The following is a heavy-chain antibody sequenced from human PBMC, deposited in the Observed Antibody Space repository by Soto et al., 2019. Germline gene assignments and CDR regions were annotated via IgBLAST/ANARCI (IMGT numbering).Heavy chain of an antibody. CDR2: IWYDGSNK. V-gene: IGHV3-33*01. CDR3: AREGGVYGSGGSCYSDYYGKDV. CDR1: GFTFSSYG. D-gene: IGHD2-15*01. J-gene: IGHJ6*02. Sequence: QVQLVESGGGVVQPGRSLRLSCAASGFTFSSYGMHWVRQAPGKGLEWVAVIWYDGSNKYYADSVKGRFTISRDNSKNTVYLQMNSLRAEDTAVYYCAREGGVYGSGGSCYSDYYGKDVWGQGTTVTVSS.